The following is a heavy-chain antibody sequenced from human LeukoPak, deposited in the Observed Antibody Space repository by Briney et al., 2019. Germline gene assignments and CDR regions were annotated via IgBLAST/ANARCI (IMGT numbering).Heavy chain of an antibody. V-gene: IGHV4-31*03. D-gene: IGHD2-21*02. CDR2: IYYSGST. CDR1: GGSISSGGYY. CDR3: ARGAPIVVVTAYDAFDI. J-gene: IGHJ3*02. Sequence: SETLSLTCTVSGGSISSGGYYWSWIRQHPGKGLEWIGYIYYSGSTYYNPSLKSRVTISVDTSKNQFSLKLSSVTAADTAVYYCARGAPIVVVTAYDAFDIWGQGTMVTVSS.